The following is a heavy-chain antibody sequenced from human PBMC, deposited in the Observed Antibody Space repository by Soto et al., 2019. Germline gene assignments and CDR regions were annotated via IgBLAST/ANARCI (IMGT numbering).Heavy chain of an antibody. CDR3: ASEIGDYYFDY. CDR2: ISFDGSDK. J-gene: IGHJ4*02. V-gene: IGHV3-30*04. Sequence: VGSLRLSCAASGFTFSSYAMHWVRQAPGKGLEWVAVISFDGSDKYSADSVKGRFTISRDNSKNTLYLQMNSLRAEDTAVYYCASEIGDYYFDYWRQATLLTVSS. D-gene: IGHD4-17*01. CDR1: GFTFSSYA.